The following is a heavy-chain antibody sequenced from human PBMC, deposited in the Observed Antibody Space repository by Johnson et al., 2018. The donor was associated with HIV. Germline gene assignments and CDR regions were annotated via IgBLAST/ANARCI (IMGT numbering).Heavy chain of an antibody. D-gene: IGHD1-1*01. Sequence: QVQLVESGGGVVQPGGSLRLSCAASGFTFSSYGLHWVRQAPGKGLEWVAVIWYDGSNKYYADSVKGRFTISRDNSKNTLYLQMNSLRAEDTAVYYCARFPPGERDDAFDIWGQGTMVTVSS. V-gene: IGHV3-30*19. CDR2: IWYDGSNK. CDR3: ARFPPGERDDAFDI. J-gene: IGHJ3*02. CDR1: GFTFSSYG.